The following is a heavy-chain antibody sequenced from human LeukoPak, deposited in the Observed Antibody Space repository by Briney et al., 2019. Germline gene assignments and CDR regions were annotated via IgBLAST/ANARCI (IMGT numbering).Heavy chain of an antibody. V-gene: IGHV1-69*04. Sequence: SVKVSCKASGGTFSSYAISWVRQAPGQGLEWMGRIIPILGIANYAQKFQGKVTITADKSTSTAYMELSSLRSEDTAVYYCARGRYYYDSSGYPPFDYWGQGTLVTVSS. CDR3: ARGRYYYDSSGYPPFDY. D-gene: IGHD3-22*01. J-gene: IGHJ4*02. CDR1: GGTFSSYA. CDR2: IIPILGIA.